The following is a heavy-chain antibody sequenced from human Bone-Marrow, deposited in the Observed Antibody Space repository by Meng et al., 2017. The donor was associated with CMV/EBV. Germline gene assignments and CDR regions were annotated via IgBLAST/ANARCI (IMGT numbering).Heavy chain of an antibody. V-gene: IGHV1-46*01. D-gene: IGHD3-3*01. J-gene: IGHJ4*02. CDR1: GYTFTTYG. CDR3: ARGASGTVVGDY. CDR2: INPTDGSA. Sequence: QVQLVQSGVEVKKPGASVKVSCKASGYTFTTYGLNWVRQAPGEGLEWMGIINPTDGSASYAQKFQGRVAVTRDTSTSTVYMELSSLRYEDTAVYYCARGASGTVVGDYWGQGTLVTVSS.